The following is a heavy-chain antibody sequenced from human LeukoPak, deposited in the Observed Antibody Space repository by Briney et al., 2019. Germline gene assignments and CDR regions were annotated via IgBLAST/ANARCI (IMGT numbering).Heavy chain of an antibody. CDR1: GGSISRYY. Sequence: PSETLSLTCTVSGGSISRYYWSWIRQPPGMGLEWIGYIYSSGSTNYNPSLKSRLTISIDTSKNQFSLKLTSVTAADTAVYYCARGDAFDIWGQGTMVTVSS. CDR2: IYSSGST. J-gene: IGHJ3*02. V-gene: IGHV4-59*01. CDR3: ARGDAFDI.